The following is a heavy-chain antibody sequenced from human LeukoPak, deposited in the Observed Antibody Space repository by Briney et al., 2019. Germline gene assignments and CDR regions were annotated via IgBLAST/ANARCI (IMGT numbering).Heavy chain of an antibody. J-gene: IGHJ6*03. CDR2: ICTSGST. Sequence: SETLSLTCTVSGGSISSYYWSWIRQPAGKGLEWIGRICTSGSTSYNPSLKSRVTMSVDTSKNQFSLKLSSVTAADTAVYYCARVTGLKGYYMDVWGKGTTVTVSS. CDR1: GGSISSYY. D-gene: IGHD4-23*01. V-gene: IGHV4-4*07. CDR3: ARVTGLKGYYMDV.